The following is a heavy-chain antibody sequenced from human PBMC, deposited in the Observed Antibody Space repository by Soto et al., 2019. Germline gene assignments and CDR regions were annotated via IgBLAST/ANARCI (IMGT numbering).Heavy chain of an antibody. CDR3: AQEAPGGWHFFDT. D-gene: IGHD6-19*01. CDR2: ISYDGTKK. Sequence: QVQLVESGGGVVQPGRSMRLSCAASGFTFITYGMHWVRQAPGKGLEWVADISYDGTKKYYSDSVKGRFTISRDNSKNTLYLQMNSLSTEDSAVYYCAQEAPGGWHFFDTWGQGTLVTVSS. CDR1: GFTFITYG. V-gene: IGHV3-30*18. J-gene: IGHJ4*02.